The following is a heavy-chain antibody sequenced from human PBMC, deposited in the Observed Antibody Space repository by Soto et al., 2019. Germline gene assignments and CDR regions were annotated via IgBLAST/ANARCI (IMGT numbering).Heavy chain of an antibody. J-gene: IGHJ6*02. D-gene: IGHD3-3*01. CDR3: AKEGVDFRSGFYPNYYYAMDV. V-gene: IGHV3-23*01. CDR2: ISNSGGGT. Sequence: GGSLRLSCAASGFTFNTYAMSWVRQAPGKGLEWVSAISNSGGGTYYADSVKGRFTISRDNSKNTLYLQINSLRVEDTALYYCAKEGVDFRSGFYPNYYYAMDVWGQGTTVTVPS. CDR1: GFTFNTYA.